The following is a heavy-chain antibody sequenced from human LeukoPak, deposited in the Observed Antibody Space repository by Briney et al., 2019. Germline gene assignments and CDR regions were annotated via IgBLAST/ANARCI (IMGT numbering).Heavy chain of an antibody. J-gene: IGHJ4*02. V-gene: IGHV3-23*01. CDR3: AKGKDTAMVRYYFDY. D-gene: IGHD5-18*01. Sequence: PGGSLRLSCAASGFTFSSYAMSWVRQDPGKGLEWVSAISGSGGSTYYADSVKGRFTISRDNSKNTLYLQMNSLRAEDTAVYYCAKGKDTAMVRYYFDYWGQGTLVTVSS. CDR2: ISGSGGST. CDR1: GFTFSSYA.